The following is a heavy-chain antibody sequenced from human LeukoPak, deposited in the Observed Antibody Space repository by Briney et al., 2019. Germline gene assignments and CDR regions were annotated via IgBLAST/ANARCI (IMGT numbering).Heavy chain of an antibody. D-gene: IGHD5-24*01. CDR1: GASIRSGDYY. CDR2: TYYSGST. Sequence: PSETLSLTCTVSGASIRSGDYYWDWIRQPPGKGLEWIGTTYYSGSTYYNPSLKDRVTISVDTSKNQFSLRLSSVNPADTAVYYCAKWLLFSRYYYGIDVWGRGTTVTVSS. J-gene: IGHJ6*02. V-gene: IGHV4-39*01. CDR3: AKWLLFSRYYYGIDV.